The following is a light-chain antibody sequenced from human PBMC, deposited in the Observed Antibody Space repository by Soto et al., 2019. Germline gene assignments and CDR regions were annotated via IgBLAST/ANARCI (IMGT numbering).Light chain of an antibody. CDR1: NSDVGGYNY. CDR3: SSYTSSSTWV. Sequence: QSALTQPASVSGSPGQSITISCTGTNSDVGGYNYVSWYQQHPGKAPKLMIYDVSNRPSGVSNHFSGSKSGNTASLTISGLQAEDEADYYCSSYTSSSTWVFGGGTKLTVL. V-gene: IGLV2-14*01. J-gene: IGLJ3*02. CDR2: DVS.